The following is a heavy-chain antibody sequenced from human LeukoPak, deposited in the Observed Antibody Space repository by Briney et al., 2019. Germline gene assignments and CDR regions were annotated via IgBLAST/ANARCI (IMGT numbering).Heavy chain of an antibody. Sequence: GASVKVSCKASGFTFTSSAVQWVRQARGQRLEWIGWIVVGSGNTNHAQKFQERVTITRDMSTSTAYMELSSLRSEDTAVYYCAAEGCTSCXTGGAFDIXXXXXXXXVSS. D-gene: IGHD2-2*02. CDR1: GFTFTSSA. CDR2: IVVGSGNT. V-gene: IGHV1-58*01. J-gene: IGHJ3*02. CDR3: AAEGCTSCXTGGAFDI.